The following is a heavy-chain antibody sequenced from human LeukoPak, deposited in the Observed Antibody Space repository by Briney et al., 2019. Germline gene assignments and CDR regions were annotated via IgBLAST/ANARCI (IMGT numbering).Heavy chain of an antibody. V-gene: IGHV3-23*01. D-gene: IGHD2-8*01. CDR1: GFIFNTYA. J-gene: IGHJ4*02. CDR2: ITTSGDTT. CDR3: AKDRIVLTVYAFDS. Sequence: GGSLRLSCAASGFIFNTYAMNWVRQAPGRGLEWVSLITTSGDTTYYADSVKGRFTISRDNSKNTVYLQMNSLRPEDTAVYYCAKDRIVLTVYAFDSWGQGSLVTVSS.